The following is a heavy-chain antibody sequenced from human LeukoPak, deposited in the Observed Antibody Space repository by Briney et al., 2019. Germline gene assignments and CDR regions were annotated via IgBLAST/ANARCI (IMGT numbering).Heavy chain of an antibody. J-gene: IGHJ4*02. CDR1: GFTFSSYG. CDR2: IRYDGSSK. D-gene: IGHD7-27*01. Sequence: GGSLRLSCAASGFTFSSYGMHWVRQAPGKGLEWVAFIRYDGSSKYYADSVKGRFTISRDNSKNTLYLQMNSLRAEDTAVYYCAKDLGMGHGYWGQGTLVTVSS. CDR3: AKDLGMGHGY. V-gene: IGHV3-30*02.